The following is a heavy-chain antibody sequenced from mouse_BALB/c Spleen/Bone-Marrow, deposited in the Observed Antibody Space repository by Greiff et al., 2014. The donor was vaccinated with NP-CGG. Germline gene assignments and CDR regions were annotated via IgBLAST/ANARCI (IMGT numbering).Heavy chain of an antibody. V-gene: IGHV1-18*01. Sequence: VQLKESGPELVKPGASVKISCKTSGYTFTEYTMHWVKQSHGKSLEWIGGINPNNGGTIYNQKFKGKATLTVDESSSTAYMELRSLTSEDSAVYYCAKDYGYNYVMDYWGQGTSVTVSS. J-gene: IGHJ4*01. D-gene: IGHD1-2*01. CDR2: INPNNGGT. CDR3: AKDYGYNYVMDY. CDR1: GYTFTEYT.